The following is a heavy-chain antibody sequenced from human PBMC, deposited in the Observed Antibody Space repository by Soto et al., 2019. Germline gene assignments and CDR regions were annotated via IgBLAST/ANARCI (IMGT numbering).Heavy chain of an antibody. D-gene: IGHD6-13*01. CDR1: GDSVSSSYYY. J-gene: IGHJ6*02. V-gene: IGHV4-39*01. CDR2: IFYSGST. Sequence: QVQLQESGPGLVKPSETLSLTCTVSGDSVSSSYYYWGWIRQPPGKGLEWIGSIFYSGSTSYNPSLNSQVTISVDTSKNQFSLKLSSVTAADTAVYYCARRGSSRQIYHYGMDVWGPGTTVTVSS. CDR3: ARRGSSRQIYHYGMDV.